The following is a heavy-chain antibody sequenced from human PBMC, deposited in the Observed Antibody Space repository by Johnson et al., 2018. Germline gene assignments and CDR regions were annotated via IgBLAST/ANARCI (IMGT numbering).Heavy chain of an antibody. V-gene: IGHV4-31*03. CDR3: ARDPGGYYYDSSGYSAALDI. Sequence: QVQLQESGPGLVKPSQPLSLTCTVSGGSISSGGYYWSWIRQHPGKGLEWIGYIYYSGSTYYNPSLKSRVTISVETSKHQFSLKLSSVTAADTAVYYCARDPGGYYYDSSGYSAALDIWGQGTMVTVSS. CDR1: GGSISSGGYY. D-gene: IGHD3-22*01. J-gene: IGHJ3*02. CDR2: IYYSGST.